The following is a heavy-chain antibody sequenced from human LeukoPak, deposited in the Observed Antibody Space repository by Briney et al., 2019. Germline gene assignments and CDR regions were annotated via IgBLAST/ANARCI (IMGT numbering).Heavy chain of an antibody. CDR3: ARGLSAVVY. Sequence: PSETLSLTCTVSGVSISSGDYYWSWIRQPPGKGLEWIGEINHSGSTNYNPSLKSRVTISVDTSKKQFSLKLNSVTAADTAVYYCARGLSAVVYWGQGTLVTVSS. CDR1: GVSISSGDYY. CDR2: INHSGST. J-gene: IGHJ4*02. D-gene: IGHD3-16*02. V-gene: IGHV4-39*07.